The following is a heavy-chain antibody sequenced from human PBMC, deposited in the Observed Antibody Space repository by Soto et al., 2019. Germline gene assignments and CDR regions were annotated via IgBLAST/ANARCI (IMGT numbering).Heavy chain of an antibody. CDR2: INPSGGST. CDR1: GYTFTSYY. CDR3: ARAEILIVDYYGMDV. J-gene: IGHJ6*02. D-gene: IGHD3-22*01. Sequence: ASVKVSCKASGYTFTSYYMPWVRQAPGQGLEWMGIINPSGGSTSYAQKFQGRVTMTRDTSTSTVYMELSSLRSEDTAVYYCARAEILIVDYYGMDVWGQGTTVTVS. V-gene: IGHV1-46*01.